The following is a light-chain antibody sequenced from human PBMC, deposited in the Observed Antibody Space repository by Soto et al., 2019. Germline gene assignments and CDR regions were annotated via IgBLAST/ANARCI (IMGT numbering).Light chain of an antibody. V-gene: IGKV3-20*01. CDR1: QSVSSSY. Sequence: IVLTHSPGTLSLSPWERATLSCRASQSVSSSYLAWYQQKPGQAPRLLIYGASSRATGIPDRFSGSGSGTDFTLTISRLEPEDFAVYYCQQYGSSPVKFGQGTKVDIK. CDR2: GAS. J-gene: IGKJ1*01. CDR3: QQYGSSPVK.